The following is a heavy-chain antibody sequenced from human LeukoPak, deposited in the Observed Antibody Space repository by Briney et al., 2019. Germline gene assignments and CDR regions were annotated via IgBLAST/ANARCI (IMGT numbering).Heavy chain of an antibody. J-gene: IGHJ4*02. CDR1: GGSISSSSYY. CDR3: ARHVGSENYPRYFDY. V-gene: IGHV4-39*01. CDR2: IYYSGST. D-gene: IGHD1-26*01. Sequence: SETLSLTSTVSGGSISSSSYYWGWLRQPPGKGLEWIGSIYYSGSTYYNPSLKSRLTISVDTSKNQFSLKLTSVTAADTAVYYCARHVGSENYPRYFDYWGQGTLVTVSS.